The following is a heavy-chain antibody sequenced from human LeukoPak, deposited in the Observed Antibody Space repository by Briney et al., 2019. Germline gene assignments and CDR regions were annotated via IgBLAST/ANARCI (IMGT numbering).Heavy chain of an antibody. CDR1: GASISSGSYY. CDR2: IYYSGRT. V-gene: IGHV4-39*01. D-gene: IGHD3-10*01. CDR3: ARHYHTGSGRYQPFQN. Sequence: TSETLSLTCTASGASISSGSYYWAWIRQPTGKGLEWIGSIYYSGRTYYSPSLKSRVTISVDTSKNQFSLKLSSVTATDTAIYYCARHYHTGSGRYQPFQNWGLGTLVTVSS. J-gene: IGHJ4*02.